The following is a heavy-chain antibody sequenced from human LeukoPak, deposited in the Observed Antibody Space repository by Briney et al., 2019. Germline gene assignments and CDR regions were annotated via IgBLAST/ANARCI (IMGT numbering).Heavy chain of an antibody. CDR1: GFTFSSYA. CDR3: AKGKYYDFWSGYASFDP. CDR2: ISGSGGST. V-gene: IGHV3-23*01. J-gene: IGHJ5*02. D-gene: IGHD3-3*01. Sequence: PGGSLRLSCAASGFTFSSYAMSWVRQAPGKGLEWVSAISGSGGSTYYADSVKGRFTISRDNSKNTLYLQMNSLRAEDTAVYYCAKGKYYDFWSGYASFDPWGQGTLVTVSS.